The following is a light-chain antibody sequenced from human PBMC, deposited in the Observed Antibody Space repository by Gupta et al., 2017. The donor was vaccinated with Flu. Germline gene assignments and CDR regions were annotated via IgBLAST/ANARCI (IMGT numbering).Light chain of an antibody. CDR2: DAS. J-gene: IGKJ3*01. V-gene: IGKV3-20*01. CDR1: QSVSNFY. Sequence: GTGSWSPGERATVCCRASQSVSNFYLAWYQQKPGQAPRLLIFDASSRATGVPDKFSGSGSGTEFTLTISRLEPEEFAVYYCQQYTGLPVTFGPGTKVDLK. CDR3: QQYTGLPVT.